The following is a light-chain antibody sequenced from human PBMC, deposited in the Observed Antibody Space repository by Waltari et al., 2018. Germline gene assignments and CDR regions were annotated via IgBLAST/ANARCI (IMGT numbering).Light chain of an antibody. Sequence: QSALTQPASVSGSPGQSITISCTGINNDYVSWFQQHAGKAPKLMIYQVSFRPSGVSNRVSGSKSGNTASLTISGLQTEDEADYYCTSFTTVDTWVFGGGTKLTVL. CDR1: NNDY. CDR2: QVS. J-gene: IGLJ3*02. CDR3: TSFTTVDTWV. V-gene: IGLV2-14*01.